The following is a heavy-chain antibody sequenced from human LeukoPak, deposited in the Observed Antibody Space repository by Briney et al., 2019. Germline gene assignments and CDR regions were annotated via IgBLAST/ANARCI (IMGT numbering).Heavy chain of an antibody. CDR3: ARGTVQLGPYFDY. CDR1: GFAFSSYG. D-gene: IGHD1-1*01. CDR2: IWYDGSNK. V-gene: IGHV3-33*01. Sequence: GRSLRLSCAASGFAFSSYGMHWVRQAPGKGLEWVAVIWYDGSNKYYADSVKGRFTISRDNSKNTLYLQMNSLRAEDTTVYYCARGTVQLGPYFDYWGQGTLVTASS. J-gene: IGHJ4*02.